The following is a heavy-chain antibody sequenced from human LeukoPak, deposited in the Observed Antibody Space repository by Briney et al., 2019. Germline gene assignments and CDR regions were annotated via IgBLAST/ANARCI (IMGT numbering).Heavy chain of an antibody. D-gene: IGHD4-17*01. CDR2: MNPNSGNT. CDR1: GYTFTSYD. J-gene: IGHJ6*02. V-gene: IGHV1-8*01. CDR3: ARVNYGDYYYYYGMDV. Sequence: ASVKVSCKASGYTFTSYDINWVRQATGQGLEWMGWMNPNSGNTGYAQKFQGRVTMTRNTSISTAYMEMSSLRSEDPAVYYCARVNYGDYYYYYGMDVWGQGTTVTVSS.